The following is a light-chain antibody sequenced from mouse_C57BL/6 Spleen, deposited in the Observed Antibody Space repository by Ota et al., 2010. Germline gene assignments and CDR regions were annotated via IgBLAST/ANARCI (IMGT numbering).Light chain of an antibody. J-gene: IGKJ4*01. CDR1: QSLLNSGNQKNY. V-gene: IGKV8-28*01. CDR2: GAS. Sequence: DIVMTQSPSSLSVSAGEKVTMSCKSSQSLLNSGNQKNYLAWYQRKPGQPPKLLIYGASTRHTGVPDRFTGSGSGTDFTLTISNVQSEDLADYFCQQYSSYPFTFGSGTKLEIK. CDR3: QQYSSYPFT.